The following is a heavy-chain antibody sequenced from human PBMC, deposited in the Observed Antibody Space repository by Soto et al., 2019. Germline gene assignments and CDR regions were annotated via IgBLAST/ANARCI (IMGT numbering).Heavy chain of an antibody. D-gene: IGHD4-17*01. V-gene: IGHV1-69*01. CDR1: GGSFNRHT. CDR2: IIPIFGTA. J-gene: IGHJ6*02. Sequence: QVQLVQSGAEVRKPGSSVRVSCKASGGSFNRHTISWVRQAPGQGLEWMGGIIPIFGTANHAQKFQGRVTIIADESTSTVYMELSSLRSEDTAVYYCARGRPTTVTTSYYYYGMDVWGQGTTVTVSS. CDR3: ARGRPTTVTTSYYYYGMDV.